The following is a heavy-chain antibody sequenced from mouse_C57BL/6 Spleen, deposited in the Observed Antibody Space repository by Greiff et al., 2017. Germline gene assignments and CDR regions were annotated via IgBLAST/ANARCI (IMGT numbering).Heavy chain of an antibody. CDR3: ARYLGRGRYFDY. V-gene: IGHV1-82*01. D-gene: IGHD4-1*01. CDR2: IYPGDGDT. CDR1: GYAFSSSW. Sequence: QVQLQQSGPELVKPGASVKISCKASGYAFSSSWMNWVKQRPGKGLEWIGRIYPGDGDTNYNGKFKGKATLTADKSSSTAYMQLSSLTSEDAAVDFCARYLGRGRYFDYWGQGTTLTVSS. J-gene: IGHJ2*01.